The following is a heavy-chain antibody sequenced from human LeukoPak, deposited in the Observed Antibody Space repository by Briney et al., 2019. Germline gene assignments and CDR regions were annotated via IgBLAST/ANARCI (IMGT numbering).Heavy chain of an antibody. V-gene: IGHV4-39*01. CDR3: ARHIGGAVAGMGVDY. Sequence: PSETLSLTCTVSGGSISSSSYYWGWIRQPPGKGLEWIGSIYYSGSTYYNPSLKSRVTISVDTSKNQFSLKLSSVTAADTAVYYCARHIGGAVAGMGVDYWGQGTLVTVSS. D-gene: IGHD6-19*01. J-gene: IGHJ4*02. CDR2: IYYSGST. CDR1: GGSISSSSYY.